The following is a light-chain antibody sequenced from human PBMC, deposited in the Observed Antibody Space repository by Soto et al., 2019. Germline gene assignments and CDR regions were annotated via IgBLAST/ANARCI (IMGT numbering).Light chain of an antibody. CDR1: SSNIGAGYD. CDR3: QSYDSSLSGWV. Sequence: QSVLTQPPSVSGAPGQRVTIYCTGSSSNIGAGYDVHWYQQLPGTAPKLLIHGNNNRPSGVPDRFSGSKSATSAALAITGLQAEDEADYYFQSYDSSLSGWVFGGGTELTVL. V-gene: IGLV1-40*01. CDR2: GNN. J-gene: IGLJ3*02.